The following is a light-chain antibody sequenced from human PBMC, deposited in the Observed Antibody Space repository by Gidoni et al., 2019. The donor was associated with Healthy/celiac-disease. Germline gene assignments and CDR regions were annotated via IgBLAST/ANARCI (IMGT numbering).Light chain of an antibody. V-gene: IGLV3-19*01. Sequence: SSELPQDPAVSVALGQTVRITCQGDSLRSYYASWYQPKPGQAPVLVIYGKNNRPSGIPDRFSGSSSGNTASLTITGAQAEDDADYYCNSRDSSGNHVVFGGGTKLTVL. CDR3: NSRDSSGNHVV. J-gene: IGLJ2*01. CDR1: SLRSYY. CDR2: GKN.